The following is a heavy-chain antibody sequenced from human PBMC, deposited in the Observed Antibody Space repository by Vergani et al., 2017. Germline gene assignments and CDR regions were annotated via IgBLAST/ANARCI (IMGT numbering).Heavy chain of an antibody. CDR1: GGSFSGYY. CDR2: INHSGST. J-gene: IGHJ4*02. Sequence: QVQLQQWGAGLLKPSETLSLTCAVYGGSFSGYYWSWIRQPPGKGLEWIGEINHSGSTNYNPSLKSRVTISVDTSKNQFSLKLSSVTAADPAVYYCARGGRQWLGRTYFDYWGQGTLVTVSS. CDR3: ARGGRQWLGRTYFDY. D-gene: IGHD6-19*01. V-gene: IGHV4-34*01.